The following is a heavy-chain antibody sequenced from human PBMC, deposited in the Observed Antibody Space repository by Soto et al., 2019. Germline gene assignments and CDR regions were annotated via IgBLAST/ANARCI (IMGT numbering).Heavy chain of an antibody. J-gene: IGHJ4*02. CDR3: ARDREGRFDY. V-gene: IGHV3-33*01. Sequence: QVQLVESGGGVVQPGRSLRLSCAASGFTFSSYGTHWVRQAPGKGLEWVAVIWYDGSNKYYADSVKGRFTISRDNSKNTLYLQMNSLRAEDTAVYYCARDREGRFDYWGQGTLVTVSS. CDR2: IWYDGSNK. CDR1: GFTFSSYG.